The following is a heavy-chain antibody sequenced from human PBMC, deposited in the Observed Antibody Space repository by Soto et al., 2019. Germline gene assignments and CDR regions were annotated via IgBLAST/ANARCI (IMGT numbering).Heavy chain of an antibody. V-gene: IGHV3-30*18. CDR2: ISYDGSNK. CDR1: GFTFSSYG. D-gene: IGHD2-15*01. J-gene: IGHJ4*02. CDR3: AKDLGYCSGGSCYGIDY. Sequence: VGSLRLSCAASGFTFSSYGMHWVRQAPGKGLEWVAVISYDGSNKYYADSVKGRFTISRDNSKNTLYLQMNSLRAEDTAVYYCAKDLGYCSGGSCYGIDYWGQGTLVTVS.